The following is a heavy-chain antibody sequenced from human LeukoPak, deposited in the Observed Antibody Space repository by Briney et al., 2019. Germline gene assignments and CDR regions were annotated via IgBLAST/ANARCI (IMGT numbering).Heavy chain of an antibody. CDR1: GFTFSSYG. CDR3: AGDPNRSYFDH. D-gene: IGHD1-14*01. CDR2: ISSDGSNE. V-gene: IGHV3-30*03. Sequence: GGSLRLSCAASGFTFSSYGIHWVRQAPGKGLEWLALISSDGSNENFADSVKGRFTISRDNSKNTLYLQMNSLRSEDTAIYYCAGDPNRSYFDHWGQGTLVTVSS. J-gene: IGHJ4*02.